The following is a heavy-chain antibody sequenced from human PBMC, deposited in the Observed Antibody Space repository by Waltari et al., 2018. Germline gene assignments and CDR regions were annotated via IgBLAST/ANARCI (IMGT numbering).Heavy chain of an antibody. J-gene: IGHJ4*02. Sequence: QVQLQESGPGLVKPSETLSLTCTVSGGSISSYYWSWIRQPPGQGLEWIGYIYYSGSTNYNPARKSRVTIAVDTSKNQFSLKLSSVTAADTAVYYCARDRGYDRFDYWGQGTLVTVSS. CDR3: ARDRGYDRFDY. CDR1: GGSISSYY. D-gene: IGHD5-12*01. CDR2: IYYSGST. V-gene: IGHV4-59*01.